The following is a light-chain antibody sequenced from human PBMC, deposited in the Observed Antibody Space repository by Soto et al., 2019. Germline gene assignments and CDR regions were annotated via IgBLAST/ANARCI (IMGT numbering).Light chain of an antibody. CDR3: QQVNSYPFT. Sequence: EIVMTQSPATLSVSPGERATLSCRASQSVGRNLAWFQQKPGQAPRLLIYGASARATGIPDRFSGSGSGTDFTLTISSLQPEDFATYYCQQVNSYPFTFGPGTKVDI. V-gene: IGKV3-15*01. CDR2: GAS. J-gene: IGKJ3*01. CDR1: QSVGRN.